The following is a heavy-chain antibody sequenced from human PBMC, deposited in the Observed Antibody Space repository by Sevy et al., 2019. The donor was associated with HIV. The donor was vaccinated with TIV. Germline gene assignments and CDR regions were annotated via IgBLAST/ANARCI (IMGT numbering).Heavy chain of an antibody. Sequence: GGSLRLSCAASGFTFSSYWMSWVRQAPGKGLEWVANIKQDGSEKYYVHSVKGRFTISRDNAKNSLYLQMNSLRAEDTAVYYCARVALVSDYDFWSGYYSNKYYYYGMDVWGQGTTVTVSS. V-gene: IGHV3-7*01. J-gene: IGHJ6*02. CDR2: IKQDGSEK. CDR1: GFTFSSYW. CDR3: ARVALVSDYDFWSGYYSNKYYYYGMDV. D-gene: IGHD3-3*01.